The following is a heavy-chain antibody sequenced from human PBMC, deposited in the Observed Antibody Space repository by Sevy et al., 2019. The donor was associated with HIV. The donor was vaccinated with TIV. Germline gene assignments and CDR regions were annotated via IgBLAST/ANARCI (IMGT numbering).Heavy chain of an antibody. CDR1: GFTFSDYY. D-gene: IGHD3-22*01. CDR2: ITSSGSTI. J-gene: IGHJ4*02. Sequence: GGSLRLSCAASGFTFSDYYMSWIRQAPGKGLEWVSYITSSGSTIYYAHSVRGRFTISRDNAKNSLYLQMNSLKAEDTAVYYCARDLRRYYYDTSAYYDYWGQGTLVTVSS. V-gene: IGHV3-11*01. CDR3: ARDLRRYYYDTSAYYDY.